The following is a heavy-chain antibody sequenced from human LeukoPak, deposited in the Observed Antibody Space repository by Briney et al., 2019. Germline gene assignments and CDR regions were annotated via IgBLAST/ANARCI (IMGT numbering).Heavy chain of an antibody. V-gene: IGHV3-11*01. Sequence: KPGGSLRLSCASSGFSFSSYYMSWVRQAPGKGLEWISYITTSGSSTNYADSVKGRFTISRDNAKNSVVLQMNSLRTEDTAVYYCTRERRGSYHAFDYWGQGTLVTVSS. CDR1: GFSFSSYY. CDR2: ITTSGSST. J-gene: IGHJ4*02. D-gene: IGHD3-16*02. CDR3: TRERRGSYHAFDY.